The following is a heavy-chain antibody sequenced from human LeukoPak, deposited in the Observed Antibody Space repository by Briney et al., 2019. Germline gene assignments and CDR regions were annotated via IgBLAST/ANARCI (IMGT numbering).Heavy chain of an antibody. V-gene: IGHV4-39*07. J-gene: IGHJ4*02. CDR1: GDSITSSDYH. CDR3: ARYLPLQYYFDY. CDR2: INHSGST. Sequence: PSETLSLTCAVSGDSITSSDYHWGWIRQPPGKGLEWIGEINHSGSTNYNPSLKSRVTISVDTSKNQFSLKLSSVTAADAAVYYCARYLPLQYYFDYWGQGTLVTVSS.